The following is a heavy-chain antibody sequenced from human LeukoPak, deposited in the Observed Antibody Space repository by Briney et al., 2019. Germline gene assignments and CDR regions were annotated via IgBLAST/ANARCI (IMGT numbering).Heavy chain of an antibody. V-gene: IGHV1-69*04. D-gene: IGHD3-10*01. CDR3: ARDPITMVRGVIRRSSGWFDP. CDR2: IIPILGIA. CDR1: GGTFSSYA. J-gene: IGHJ5*02. Sequence: GASVKVSCKASGGTFSSYAISWVRQAPGQGLEWMGRIIPILGIANYAQKFQGRVTITADKSTSTAYMELSSLRSEDTAVYYCARDPITMVRGVIRRSSGWFDPWGQGTLVTVSS.